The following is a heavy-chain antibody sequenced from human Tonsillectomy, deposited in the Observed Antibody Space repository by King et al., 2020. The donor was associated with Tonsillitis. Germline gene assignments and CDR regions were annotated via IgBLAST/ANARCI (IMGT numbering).Heavy chain of an antibody. CDR2: ISVTGGST. D-gene: IGHD3-22*01. CDR1: GLIFRNYA. CDR3: AKSLRDSSDYALDN. V-gene: IGHV3-23*04. Sequence: EVQLVQSGGGLVQPGGFLRLSCAASGLIFRNYAMSWVRQAPGKGLEWVSSISVTGGSTYYADSVKGRFTISRDNFKNTLYVEMKSLRAEDTATYYCAKSLRDSSDYALDNWGQGTLVTVSS. J-gene: IGHJ4*02.